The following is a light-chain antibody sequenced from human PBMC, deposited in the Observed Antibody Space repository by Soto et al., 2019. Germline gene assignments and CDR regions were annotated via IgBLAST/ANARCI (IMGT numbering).Light chain of an antibody. CDR1: QSISSN. CDR2: GAS. J-gene: IGKJ1*01. CDR3: QQYDTSDTWT. Sequence: EIVMTQSPATLSVSPGERATLSCRASQSISSNLAWYQQKPGQAPRLLIYGASSRATGIPDRFSGSGSGTDFTLTISRLEPEDFAVYYCQQYDTSDTWTFGQGTKVDIK. V-gene: IGKV3-20*01.